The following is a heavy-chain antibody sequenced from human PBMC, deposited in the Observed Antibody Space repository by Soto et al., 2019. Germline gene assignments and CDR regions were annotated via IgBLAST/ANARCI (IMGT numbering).Heavy chain of an antibody. CDR3: TTDGLNSGSYSFDY. CDR1: GFTFSNAW. J-gene: IGHJ4*02. D-gene: IGHD1-26*01. CDR2: IKSKTDGGTT. Sequence: PGGSLRLSCAASGFTFSNAWMSWVRQAPGKGLEWVGRIKSKTDGGTTDYAAPVKGRFTISRDDSKNTLYLQMNSLKTEDTAVYYCTTDGLNSGSYSFDYWGQGTLVTVS. V-gene: IGHV3-15*01.